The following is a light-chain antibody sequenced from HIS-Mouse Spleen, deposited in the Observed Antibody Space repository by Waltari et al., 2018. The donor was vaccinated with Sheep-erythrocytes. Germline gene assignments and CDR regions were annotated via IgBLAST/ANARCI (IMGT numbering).Light chain of an antibody. CDR2: DVS. V-gene: IGLV2-11*01. Sequence: QSALTQPRSASGSPGQSVTISCTGTRRDVGGYNYVSWYQQHPGKSPTLMIYDVSKRPSGVPDRFSGSKSGSTASLTISGLQAEDEADYYCCSYAGSYNHVFATGTKVTVL. CDR1: RRDVGGYNY. J-gene: IGLJ1*01. CDR3: CSYAGSYNHV.